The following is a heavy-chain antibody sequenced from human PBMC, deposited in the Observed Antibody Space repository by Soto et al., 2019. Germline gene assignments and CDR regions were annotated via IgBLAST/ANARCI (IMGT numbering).Heavy chain of an antibody. CDR2: INIYGGGT. CDR1: GYTFTSYG. V-gene: IGHV1-18*01. Sequence: QIHLEQSEPEVKKPGASVKVSCKASGYTFTSYGISWVRLAPGKGLEWMGWINIYGGGTNYAQKYQDRVTMTRDTSTTTVYLEMRSLTSDDTAISYCARALYYYDNSGLAFWGQGTLVTVSS. CDR3: ARALYYYDNSGLAF. J-gene: IGHJ4*02. D-gene: IGHD3-22*01.